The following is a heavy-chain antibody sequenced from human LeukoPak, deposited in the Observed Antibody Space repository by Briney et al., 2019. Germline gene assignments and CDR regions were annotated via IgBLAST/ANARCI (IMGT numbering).Heavy chain of an antibody. J-gene: IGHJ4*02. CDR3: ARRLAGTEDY. CDR2: IYYSGST. D-gene: IGHD6-13*01. CDR1: GGSISSSSYY. V-gene: IGHV4-39*01. Sequence: SETLSLTCTVSGGSISSSSYYWGWIRQPPGKGLEWIGSIYYSGSTYYNPSLKSRVTISINTSKNQFSLKLSSVTAADTAVYYCARRLAGTEDYWGQGTLVTVSS.